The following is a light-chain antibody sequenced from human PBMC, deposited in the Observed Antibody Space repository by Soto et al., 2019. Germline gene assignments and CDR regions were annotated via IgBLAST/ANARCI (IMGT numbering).Light chain of an antibody. CDR2: DTS. V-gene: IGLV7-46*01. J-gene: IGLJ3*02. CDR3: LLSYSGARV. Sequence: QAVVTQETSLTVSPGGTVSLTCGSSTGAVTSGHFPYWFRQKPGQAPRTLIFDTSNKYSWTPARFSGSLLGDKAALTLSGAQPEDEADYYCLLSYSGARVFGGGTKLTVL. CDR1: TGAVTSGHF.